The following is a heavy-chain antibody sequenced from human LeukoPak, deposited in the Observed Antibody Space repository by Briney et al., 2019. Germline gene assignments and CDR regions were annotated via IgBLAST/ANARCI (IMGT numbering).Heavy chain of an antibody. J-gene: IGHJ4*02. V-gene: IGHV6-1*01. CDR1: GDSVSSNSAA. CDR2: TYYRSKWYN. CDR3: ARDKYSSGWYWYDY. Sequence: SQTLSLTCAISGDSVSSNSAAWNWIRQSPSRGLEWLGRTYYRSKWYNDYAVSVKSRITINPDTSKKQFSLQLSSVTPEDTAVYYCARDKYSSGWYWYDYWGQGTLVTVSS. D-gene: IGHD6-19*01.